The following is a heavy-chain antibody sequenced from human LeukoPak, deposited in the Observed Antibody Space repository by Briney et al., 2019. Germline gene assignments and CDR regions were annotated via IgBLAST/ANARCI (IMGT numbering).Heavy chain of an antibody. CDR3: ARLLIAMTDY. CDR2: IYPDDSDT. V-gene: IGHV5-51*01. D-gene: IGHD5-18*01. J-gene: IGHJ4*02. Sequence: GESLKISCKGSGYRFNAYWIAWVRQMPGKGLEWMGIIYPDDSDTRYRPAFQGQVTISADKSTSTAYLQWNSLRASDTAIYYCARLLIAMTDYWGQGTLVTVSS. CDR1: GYRFNAYW.